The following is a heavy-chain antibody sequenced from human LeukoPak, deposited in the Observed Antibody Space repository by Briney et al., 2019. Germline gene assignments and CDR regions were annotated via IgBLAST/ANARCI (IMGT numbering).Heavy chain of an antibody. CDR3: ARDPVRGVSSYYFDY. CDR2: INHSGST. J-gene: IGHJ4*02. V-gene: IGHV4-34*01. D-gene: IGHD3-10*01. CDR1: GGPFSGYY. Sequence: SETLSLTCAVYGGPFSGYYWSWIRQPPGKGLEWIGEINHSGSTNYNPSLKSRVTISVDTSKNQFSLKLSSVTAADTAVYYCARDPVRGVSSYYFDYWGQGTLVTVSS.